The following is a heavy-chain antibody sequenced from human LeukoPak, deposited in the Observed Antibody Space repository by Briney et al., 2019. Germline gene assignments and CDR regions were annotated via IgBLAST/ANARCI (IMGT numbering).Heavy chain of an antibody. CDR2: FYYSGST. CDR1: GGSISSYY. D-gene: IGHD4-11*01. Sequence: PSETLSLTCTVSGGSISSYYWTWIRQPPGKGLEWIGYFYYSGSTNYRPSLKSRVTISLDTSTNQFSLKLSSVTAADTAVYYCARLTMTTVTGYYYYMDVWGKGTTVTVPS. CDR3: ARLTMTTVTGYYYYMDV. V-gene: IGHV4-59*01. J-gene: IGHJ6*03.